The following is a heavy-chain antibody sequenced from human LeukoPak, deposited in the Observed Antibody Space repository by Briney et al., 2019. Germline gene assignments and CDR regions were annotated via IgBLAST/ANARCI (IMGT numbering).Heavy chain of an antibody. CDR1: VGSISSYY. CDR3: ARHWTEWEPIDY. D-gene: IGHD1-26*01. Sequence: SETLSLTCTVSVGSISSYYWSWIRQPAGKGLEWIGRIYTSGSTNYNPSLKSRVTMSVDTSKNQFSLKLSSVTAADTAVYYCARHWTEWEPIDYWGQGTLVTVSS. J-gene: IGHJ4*02. CDR2: IYTSGST. V-gene: IGHV4-4*07.